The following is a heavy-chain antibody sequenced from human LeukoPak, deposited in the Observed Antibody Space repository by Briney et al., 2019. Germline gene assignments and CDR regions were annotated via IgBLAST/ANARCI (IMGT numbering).Heavy chain of an antibody. CDR3: AKASTFSGSPVDY. J-gene: IGHJ4*02. Sequence: GGSLRLSCAASGFTFSSYAMSWVRQAPGKGLEWFSAISGSGGSTYYADSVKGRFTISRDNSKNTLSLQMNSLRADETAVYYCAKASTFSGSPVDYWGQGNMVTVSS. CDR2: ISGSGGST. D-gene: IGHD1-26*01. V-gene: IGHV3-23*01. CDR1: GFTFSSYA.